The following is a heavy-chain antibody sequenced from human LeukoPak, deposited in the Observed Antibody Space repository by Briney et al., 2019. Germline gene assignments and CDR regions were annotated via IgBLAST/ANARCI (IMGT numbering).Heavy chain of an antibody. CDR2: IYTSGST. CDR1: GGSISSGSYY. V-gene: IGHV4-61*02. Sequence: SQTLSLTCTVSGGSISSGSYYWSWIRQPAGKGLEWIGRIYTSGSTNYSPSLKSRVTISVDTSKNQFSLKLSSVTAADTAVYYCAREKNDFWSGYRSTSTPFDPWGQGTLVTVSS. CDR3: AREKNDFWSGYRSTSTPFDP. J-gene: IGHJ5*02. D-gene: IGHD3-3*01.